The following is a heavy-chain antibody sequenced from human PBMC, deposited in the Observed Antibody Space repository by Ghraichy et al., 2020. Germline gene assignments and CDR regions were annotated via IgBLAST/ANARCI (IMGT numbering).Heavy chain of an antibody. CDR2: INHSGST. Sequence: SETLSLTCAVYGGSFSGYYWSWIRQPPGKGLEWIGEINHSGSTNYNPSLKSRVTISVDTSKNQFSLKLSSVTAADTAVYYCAKLGYSGYPYWDRGRKTSKRYWYFDLWGRGTLVTVSS. J-gene: IGHJ2*01. V-gene: IGHV4-34*01. CDR1: GGSFSGYY. D-gene: IGHD5-12*01. CDR3: AKLGYSGYPYWDRGRKTSKRYWYFDL.